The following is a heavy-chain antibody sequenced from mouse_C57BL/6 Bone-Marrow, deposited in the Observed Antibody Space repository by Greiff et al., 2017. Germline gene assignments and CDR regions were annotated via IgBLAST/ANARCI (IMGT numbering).Heavy chain of an antibody. CDR3: TALWGAY. Sequence: EVKLMASGGGLVQPGGSMKLSCVASGFTFSNYWMNWVRQSPEKGLEWVAQIRLKSDNYATHYAESVKGRFTISRDDSKSSVYLQMNNLRAEDTGIYYCTALWGAYWGQGTLVTVSA. V-gene: IGHV6-3*01. CDR2: IRLKSDNYAT. J-gene: IGHJ3*01. CDR1: GFTFSNYW. D-gene: IGHD1-1*02.